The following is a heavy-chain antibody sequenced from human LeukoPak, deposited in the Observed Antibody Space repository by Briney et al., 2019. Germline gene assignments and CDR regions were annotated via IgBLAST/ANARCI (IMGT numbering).Heavy chain of an antibody. CDR1: GFTFSSYN. J-gene: IGHJ4*02. CDR2: ITSNINTI. V-gene: IGHV3-48*04. D-gene: IGHD3-22*01. CDR3: VLGGYDSPYLGFDY. Sequence: GGSLRLSCAASGFTFSSYNMNWVRQAPGKGLEWLAYITSNINTIYYADSVKGRFTISRDNAKNSLYLQMNSLRAEDTAVYYCVLGGYDSPYLGFDYWGQGTLVTVSS.